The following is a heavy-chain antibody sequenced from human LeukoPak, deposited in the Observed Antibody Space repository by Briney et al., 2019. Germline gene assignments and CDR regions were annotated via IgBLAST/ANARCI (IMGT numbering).Heavy chain of an antibody. CDR3: ASIARGFGDSSWFDP. J-gene: IGHJ5*02. CDR2: ISAYNGNT. D-gene: IGHD3-10*01. Sequence: ASVKVSCKASGYTFTSYGISWVRQAPGQGLEWMGWISAYNGNTNYAQKLQGRVTMTTDTSTSTAYMELRSLRSDDTAVYYCASIARGFGDSSWFDPWGQGTLVTVSS. V-gene: IGHV1-18*01. CDR1: GYTFTSYG.